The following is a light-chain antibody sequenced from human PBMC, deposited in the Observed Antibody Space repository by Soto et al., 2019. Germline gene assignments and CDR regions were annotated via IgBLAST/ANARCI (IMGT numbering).Light chain of an antibody. V-gene: IGLV2-14*01. CDR3: CSYTRRYTWV. CDR1: SSDVGDGDF. Sequence: QSVLTQPASVSGSPRQSITISCTGTSSDVGDGDFVSWYQQRPGNAPKLMIYKVSNRPSGVSNRFSGSKSGNTASLTISGLQAEDEAYYYCCSYTRRYTWVFGGGTKLTVL. CDR2: KVS. J-gene: IGLJ3*02.